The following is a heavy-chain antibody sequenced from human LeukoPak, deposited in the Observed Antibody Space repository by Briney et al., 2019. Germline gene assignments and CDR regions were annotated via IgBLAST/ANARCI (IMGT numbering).Heavy chain of an antibody. V-gene: IGHV3-64*01. CDR3: ARMTLYGSGTVD. Sequence: GGSLRLSCAASGFTFSSYAMHWVRQAPGKGLEYVSGISSNGGSTYYANSVKGRFTISRDNSKNIVKLQMGSLRVEDTAVYHCARMTLYGSGTVDWGQGILVTVSS. CDR2: ISSNGGST. J-gene: IGHJ4*02. D-gene: IGHD3-10*01. CDR1: GFTFSSYA.